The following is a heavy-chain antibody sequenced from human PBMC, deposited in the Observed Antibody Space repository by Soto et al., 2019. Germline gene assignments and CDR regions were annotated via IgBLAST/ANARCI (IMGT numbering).Heavy chain of an antibody. CDR3: ARQMDADCSSTSCPGVWYFDY. D-gene: IGHD2-2*01. J-gene: IGHJ4*02. V-gene: IGHV5-51*01. CDR1: GYSFTSYW. Sequence: GESLKISCKGSGYSFTSYWIGWVRQMPGKGLEWMGIIYPGDSDTRYSPSFQGQVTISADKSISTAYLQWSSLKASDTAMYYCARQMDADCSSTSCPGVWYFDYWGQGTLVTVSS. CDR2: IYPGDSDT.